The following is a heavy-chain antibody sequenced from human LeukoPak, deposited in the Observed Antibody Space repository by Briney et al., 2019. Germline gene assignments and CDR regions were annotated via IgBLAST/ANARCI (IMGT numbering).Heavy chain of an antibody. Sequence: PSQTLSLTCTVSGGSLSSCDYYWRWLRQPPGKGLEGMGYIYYSGNPYYNPSLKSRVTISVDTSKNQFSLKLSSVTAADTAVYYCARDRDFWSGSGVDYMDVWGKGTTVTVSS. D-gene: IGHD3-3*01. V-gene: IGHV4-30-4*08. J-gene: IGHJ6*03. CDR1: GGSLSSCDYY. CDR3: ARDRDFWSGSGVDYMDV. CDR2: IYYSGNP.